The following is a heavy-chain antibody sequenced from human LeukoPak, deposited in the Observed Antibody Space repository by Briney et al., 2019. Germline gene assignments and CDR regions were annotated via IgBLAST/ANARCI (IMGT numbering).Heavy chain of an antibody. Sequence: GESLKISCKGSGYSFTSYWIGWVRQMPGKGLEWMGIIYPGDSDTRYSPSFRGQVTISADKSISTAYLQWSSLKASDTAMYYCARLDYYDSSGYSDFDYWGQGTLVTVSS. V-gene: IGHV5-51*01. J-gene: IGHJ4*02. CDR3: ARLDYYDSSGYSDFDY. CDR2: IYPGDSDT. CDR1: GYSFTSYW. D-gene: IGHD3-22*01.